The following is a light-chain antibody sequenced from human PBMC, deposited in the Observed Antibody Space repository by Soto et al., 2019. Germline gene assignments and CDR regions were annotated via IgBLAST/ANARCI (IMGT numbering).Light chain of an antibody. CDR1: QSIRSGY. V-gene: IGKV3-20*01. J-gene: IGKJ2*01. CDR3: QQYGSSTFT. Sequence: EIVLTQSPGTLSLPPGERATLSCRASQSIRSGYLAWYQQNPGQSPRLLLYGTSSRAPGIPARFSGSGSGTDFTLTISRLEPEDFAVYYCQQYGSSTFTFGQGTRLDIK. CDR2: GTS.